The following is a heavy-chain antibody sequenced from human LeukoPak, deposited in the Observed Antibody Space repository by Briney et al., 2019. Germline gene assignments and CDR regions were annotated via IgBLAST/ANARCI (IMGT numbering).Heavy chain of an antibody. J-gene: IGHJ4*02. CDR3: ARDIGGYFDY. CDR1: GFIFSSYS. Sequence: GGSVRLSCAASGFIFSSYSMNWVRQAPGKELEWVSSISSSSSYIYYGDSVKGRFTISRDNAMNSLYLQMSSVRAEDTAVYYCARDIGGYFDYWGQGTLVTVSS. V-gene: IGHV3-21*01. D-gene: IGHD3-10*01. CDR2: ISSSSSYI.